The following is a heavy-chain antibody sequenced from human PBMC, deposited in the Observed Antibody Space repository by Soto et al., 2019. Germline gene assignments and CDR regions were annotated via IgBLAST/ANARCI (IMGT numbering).Heavy chain of an antibody. CDR2: ITYDGTQE. V-gene: IGHV3-30*18. CDR1: GFTFNIYD. Sequence: QGQLVESGGGVVQPGRSLRLSCAASGFTFNIYDAHWVRQAPGKGLEWVAFITYDGTQEYYAASVKGRFTISRDNSKNTLYLQMSSLRAEDTAVYYCVKDPTDYGDNYWGQGTLVTVSS. CDR3: VKDPTDYGDNY. D-gene: IGHD4-17*01. J-gene: IGHJ4*02.